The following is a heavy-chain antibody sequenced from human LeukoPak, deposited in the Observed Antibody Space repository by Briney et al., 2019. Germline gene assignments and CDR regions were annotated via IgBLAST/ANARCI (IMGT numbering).Heavy chain of an antibody. D-gene: IGHD1-14*01. CDR1: GGTFSSYA. CDR3: ARATVDYFDY. Sequence: ASVKVSCKASGGTFSSYAISWVRQAPGQGLEWMGRIIPIFGTASYAQKFQGRVTITTDESTSTAYMELSSLRSEDTAVYYCARATVDYFDYWGQGTLVTVSS. V-gene: IGHV1-69*05. J-gene: IGHJ4*02. CDR2: IIPIFGTA.